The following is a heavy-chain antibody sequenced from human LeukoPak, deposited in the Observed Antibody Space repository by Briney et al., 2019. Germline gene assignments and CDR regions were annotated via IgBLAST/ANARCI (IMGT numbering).Heavy chain of an antibody. CDR3: ATTTMIVVVTMPPDY. Sequence: PGGSLRLSCAASGFTFSSYAMSWDRQAPGKGLEWVSAISGSGGSTYYADSVKGRFTISRDNSKNTLYLQMNSLRAEDTAVYYCATTTMIVVVTMPPDYWGQGTLVTVSS. V-gene: IGHV3-23*01. CDR1: GFTFSSYA. CDR2: ISGSGGST. J-gene: IGHJ4*02. D-gene: IGHD3-22*01.